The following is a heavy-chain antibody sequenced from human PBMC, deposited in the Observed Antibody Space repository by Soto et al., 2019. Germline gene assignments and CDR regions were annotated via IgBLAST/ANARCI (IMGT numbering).Heavy chain of an antibody. V-gene: IGHV3-48*02. CDR1: GFTFSSYA. D-gene: IGHD3-16*01. CDR2: ISKRVHSM. CDR3: ARQVYTFVTPFDY. J-gene: IGHJ4*02. Sequence: PGGSLRLSCAASGFTFSSYAMHWVRQPPGKGLECVSHISKRVHSMYYADSVKGRFTISRDNAESSLYLQMNGLTDEDTAVYYCARQVYTFVTPFDYWGQGALVTVSS.